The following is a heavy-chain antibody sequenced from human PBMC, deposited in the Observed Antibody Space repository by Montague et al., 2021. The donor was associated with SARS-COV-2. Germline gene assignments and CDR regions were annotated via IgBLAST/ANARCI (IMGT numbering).Heavy chain of an antibody. J-gene: IGHJ6*02. CDR2: INHSGST. V-gene: IGHV4-34*01. CDR1: GGSLSGYY. D-gene: IGHD4-17*01. Sequence: SETLSLTCAVYGGSLSGYYWSWIRQPPGKGLEWIGEINHSGSTNYNPSLNSRVTISVDTSKNQFSLKLSSVTAADTDVYYCPRGPITVTTVYYYYGMDVWGQGTMVTVSS. CDR3: PRGPITVTTVYYYYGMDV.